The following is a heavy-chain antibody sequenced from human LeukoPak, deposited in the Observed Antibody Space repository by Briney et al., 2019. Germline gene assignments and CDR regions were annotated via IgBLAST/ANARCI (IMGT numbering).Heavy chain of an antibody. D-gene: IGHD6-13*01. CDR3: ARSSSWSAFDI. CDR2: ISSSGSTI. Sequence: GGSLRLSYAASGFTFSDYYMSWIRQAPGKGLEWVSYISSSGSTIYYADSVKGRFTISRDNAKNSLYLQMNSLRAEDTAVYYCARSSSWSAFDIWGQGTMVTVSS. V-gene: IGHV3-11*04. CDR1: GFTFSDYY. J-gene: IGHJ3*02.